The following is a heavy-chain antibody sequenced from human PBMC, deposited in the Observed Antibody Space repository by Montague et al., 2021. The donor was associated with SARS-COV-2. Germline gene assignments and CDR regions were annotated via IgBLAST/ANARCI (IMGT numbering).Heavy chain of an antibody. CDR3: ASAYHGYGLDN. V-gene: IGHV3-33*01. D-gene: IGHD5-18*01. J-gene: IGHJ4*02. CDR2: IWHDGSKR. Sequence: SLRLSCAASGLTFNRHGMHWVRQAPGKGLEWVAVIWHDGSKRFYSDSVRGRFTISRDNSKNTVYLQINSLSVEDTAVYYCASAYHGYGLDNWGQGTLVTVSS. CDR1: GLTFNRHG.